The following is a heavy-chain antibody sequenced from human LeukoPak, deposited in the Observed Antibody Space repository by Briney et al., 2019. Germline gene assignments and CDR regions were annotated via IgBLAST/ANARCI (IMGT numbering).Heavy chain of an antibody. J-gene: IGHJ4*02. Sequence: SQTLSLTCAISGDSVSGNSAAWNWIRQSPSRGLEWLGRTYYRTKWNNDYAVSVKSRITINPDTSNNQFSLQLNSATAEDTAVYFCAMGRWWELPDWGQGTLVTVA. CDR1: GDSVSGNSAA. CDR3: AMGRWWELPD. D-gene: IGHD1-26*01. CDR2: TYYRTKWNN. V-gene: IGHV6-1*01.